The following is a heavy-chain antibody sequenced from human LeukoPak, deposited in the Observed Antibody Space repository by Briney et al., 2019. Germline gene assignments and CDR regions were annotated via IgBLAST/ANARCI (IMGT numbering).Heavy chain of an antibody. D-gene: IGHD2-2*01. CDR2: INHSGST. V-gene: IGHV4-34*01. CDR1: GGSFSGYY. Sequence: PSETLSLTCAVYGGSFSGYYWSWIRQPPGKGLEWIGEINHSGSTYYNPSLKSRVTISVDTSKNQFSLKLSSVTAADTAVYYCARGRGLVVVPAAIPPRMDVWGQGTTVTVSS. CDR3: ARGRGLVVVPAAIPPRMDV. J-gene: IGHJ6*02.